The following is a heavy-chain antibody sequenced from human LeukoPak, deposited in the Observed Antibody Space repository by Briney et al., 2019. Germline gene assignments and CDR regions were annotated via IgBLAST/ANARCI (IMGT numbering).Heavy chain of an antibody. J-gene: IGHJ4*02. CDR1: GFTFSSYA. D-gene: IGHD3/OR15-3a*01. CDR2: ISYDGSNK. V-gene: IGHV3-30*04. Sequence: PGGSLRLSCAASGFTFSSYAMHWVRQAPGKGLEWVAVISYDGSNKYYADSVKGRFTISRDNSKNTPYLQMNSLRAEDTAVYYCARGLYYFDYWGQGTLVTVSS. CDR3: ARGLYYFDY.